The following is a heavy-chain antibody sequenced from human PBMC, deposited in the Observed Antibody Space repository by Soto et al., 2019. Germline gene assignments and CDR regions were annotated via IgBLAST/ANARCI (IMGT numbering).Heavy chain of an antibody. J-gene: IGHJ4*02. Sequence: QVQLVESGGGVVQPGSSLRLSCAASGFTFRSDYAMHWVRQAPGRGLEWLAVILYDGATKYNADSVKGRFTISSDYYNNTLYLQMNSLGCEDTAIYYCASGRSSGWFQFDYWGQGTLVIVSS. CDR3: ASGRSSGWFQFDY. V-gene: IGHV3-30*04. CDR1: GFTFRSDYA. D-gene: IGHD6-19*01. CDR2: ILYDGATK.